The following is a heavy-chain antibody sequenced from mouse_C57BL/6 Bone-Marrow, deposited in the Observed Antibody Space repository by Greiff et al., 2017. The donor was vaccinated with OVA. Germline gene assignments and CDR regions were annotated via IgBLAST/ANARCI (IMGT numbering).Heavy chain of an antibody. J-gene: IGHJ3*01. CDR3: ARGIRGNYSANGVEGFAY. CDR2: IDPNSGGT. Sequence: QVQLQQPGAELVKPGASVKLSCKASGYTFTSYWMHWVKQRPGRGLEWIGRIDPNSGGTKYNEKFKSKATLTVDKPSSTAYMQLSSLPSEDSAVYYCARGIRGNYSANGVEGFAYWGQGTLVTVSA. V-gene: IGHV1-72*01. CDR1: GYTFTSYW. D-gene: IGHD2-1*01.